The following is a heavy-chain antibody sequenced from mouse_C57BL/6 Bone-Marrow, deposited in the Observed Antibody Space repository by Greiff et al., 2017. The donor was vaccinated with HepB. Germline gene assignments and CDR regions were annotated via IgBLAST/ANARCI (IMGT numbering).Heavy chain of an antibody. J-gene: IGHJ3*01. CDR1: GYTFTDYY. Sequence: EVKLQESGPVLVKPGASVKMSCKASGYTFTDYYMNWVKQSHGKSLEWIGVINPYNGGTSYNQKFKGKATLTVDKSSSTAYMELNSLTSEDSAVYYCAGMVTRGFAYWGQGTLVTVSA. V-gene: IGHV1-19*01. CDR2: INPYNGGT. CDR3: AGMVTRGFAY. D-gene: IGHD2-2*01.